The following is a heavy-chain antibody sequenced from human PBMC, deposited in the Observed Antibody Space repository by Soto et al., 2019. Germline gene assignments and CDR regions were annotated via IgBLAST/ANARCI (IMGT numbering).Heavy chain of an antibody. Sequence: GASVKVSCKSSGYTFTGYYIHWVRQAPGQGLEWMGWINPNSGGTKYAQNFQSRATLTTDTSTSTAYMELRSLRSDDTAVYYCARDRDWNLDYWGQGTLVTVSS. D-gene: IGHD2-21*02. CDR2: INPNSGGT. CDR3: ARDRDWNLDY. CDR1: GYTFTGYY. V-gene: IGHV1-2*02. J-gene: IGHJ4*02.